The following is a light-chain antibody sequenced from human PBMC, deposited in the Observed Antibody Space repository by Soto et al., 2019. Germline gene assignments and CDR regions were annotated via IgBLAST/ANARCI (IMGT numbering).Light chain of an antibody. CDR1: QSVSSNF. Sequence: EIVLRQSPGTLSLSPGERGTLSCRASQSVSSNFLAWYQQKPGQAPRLLIFDASTRATGIPDRFTGRGSGTDFTLTISRLEPEDFAVYYCQFYGDPPKTFGQGTKVEIK. CDR2: DAS. CDR3: QFYGDPPKT. J-gene: IGKJ1*01. V-gene: IGKV3-20*01.